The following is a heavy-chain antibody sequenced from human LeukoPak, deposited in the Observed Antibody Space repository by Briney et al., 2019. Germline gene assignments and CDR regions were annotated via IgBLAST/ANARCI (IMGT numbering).Heavy chain of an antibody. Sequence: PSDTLSLTCIVSGGSISSGSHYWGWIRQPPGKGLEWTGSMHYSGITYYNPSLTSRVTISVDTSKNQFSLRLTSVTAADTAVYYCARYPYSDSGVWQAFDYWGQGTLVTVSS. CDR2: MHYSGIT. D-gene: IGHD5-12*01. CDR3: ARYPYSDSGVWQAFDY. V-gene: IGHV4-39*01. CDR1: GGSISSGSHY. J-gene: IGHJ4*02.